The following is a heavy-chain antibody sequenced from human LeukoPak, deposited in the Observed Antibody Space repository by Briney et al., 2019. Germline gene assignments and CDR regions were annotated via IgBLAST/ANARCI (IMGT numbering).Heavy chain of an antibody. Sequence: AGGSLRLSCAASGFTFSSYGMSWVRQAPGKGLEWVSAISGSGGSTYYADSVKGRFTISRDNSKNTLYRQMNSLRAEDTAVYYCAKYGLGSGIQVWGDFGMDVWGQGTTVTVSS. CDR3: AKYGLGSGIQVWGDFGMDV. D-gene: IGHD5-18*01. V-gene: IGHV3-23*01. CDR2: ISGSGGST. CDR1: GFTFSSYG. J-gene: IGHJ6*02.